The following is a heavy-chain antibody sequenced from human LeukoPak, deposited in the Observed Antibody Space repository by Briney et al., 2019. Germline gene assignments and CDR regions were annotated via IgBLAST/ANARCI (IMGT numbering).Heavy chain of an antibody. V-gene: IGHV3-30*04. J-gene: IGHJ3*02. CDR1: GFTFSSYA. Sequence: GGSLRLSCAASGFTFSSYAMHWVRQAPGKGLEWVAVISYDGSNKYYADSVKGRFTISRDNSENTLYLQMNSLRADDTAVYYCANGYYDSNGYYYVDAFDIWGQGTMVTVSS. D-gene: IGHD3-22*01. CDR3: ANGYYDSNGYYYVDAFDI. CDR2: ISYDGSNK.